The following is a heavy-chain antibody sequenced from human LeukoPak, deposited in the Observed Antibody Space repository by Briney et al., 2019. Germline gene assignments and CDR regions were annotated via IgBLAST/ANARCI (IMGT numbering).Heavy chain of an antibody. Sequence: SLRLSCAASGFTFDDYAMHWVRQAPGKGLERVSGISWNSGSIGYADSVKGRFTISRDNAKNSLYLQMNSLRAEDTALYYCAKALTTVGYWYFDLWGRGTLVTVSS. CDR2: ISWNSGSI. V-gene: IGHV3-9*01. CDR3: AKALTTVGYWYFDL. D-gene: IGHD4-23*01. CDR1: GFTFDDYA. J-gene: IGHJ2*01.